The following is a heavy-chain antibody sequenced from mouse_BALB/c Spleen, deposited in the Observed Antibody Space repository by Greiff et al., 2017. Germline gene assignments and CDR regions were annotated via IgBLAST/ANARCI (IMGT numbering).Heavy chain of an antibody. Sequence: EVQLVESGGGLVQPGGSRKLSCAASGFTFSDYGMAWVRQAPGKGPEWVAFISNLAYSIYYADTVTGRFTISRENAKNTLYLEMSSLRSEDTAMYYCARDGGSSPLDYWGQGTTLTVSS. D-gene: IGHD1-1*01. CDR1: GFTFSDYG. J-gene: IGHJ2*01. CDR3: ARDGGSSPLDY. V-gene: IGHV5-15*02. CDR2: ISNLAYSI.